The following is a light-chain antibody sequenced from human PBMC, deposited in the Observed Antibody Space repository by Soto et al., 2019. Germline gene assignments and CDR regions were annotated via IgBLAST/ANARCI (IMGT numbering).Light chain of an antibody. CDR1: SSDIGGYNY. CDR2: DVS. Sequence: QSALTQPASVSGSPGQSITISCTGTSSDIGGYNYVSWYQQHPGKAPKLMIYDVSNRPSGVSNRFSGSKSGNTASQTISGLQAEDEADYYCSSYTSSSTRGVFGGGTKLTVL. J-gene: IGLJ2*01. V-gene: IGLV2-14*01. CDR3: SSYTSSSTRGV.